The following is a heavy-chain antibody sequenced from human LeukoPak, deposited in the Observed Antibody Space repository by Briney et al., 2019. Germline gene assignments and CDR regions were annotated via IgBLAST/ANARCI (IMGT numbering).Heavy chain of an antibody. Sequence: SETLSLTCTVSGGSISSGDYYWSWIRQPPGKGLEWIGYIYYSGSTYYNPSLKSRVTISVDTSKNQFSLKLSSVTAADTAVYYCAREVGLAAFDYWGQGTLVTVSS. V-gene: IGHV4-30-4*01. CDR1: GGSISSGDYY. CDR2: IYYSGST. J-gene: IGHJ4*02. CDR3: AREVGLAAFDY. D-gene: IGHD6-6*01.